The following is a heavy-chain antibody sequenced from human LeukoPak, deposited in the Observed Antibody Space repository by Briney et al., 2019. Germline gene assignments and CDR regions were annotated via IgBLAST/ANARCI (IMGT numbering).Heavy chain of an antibody. CDR1: GFTVSSNY. CDR3: AKLEGSVRYGSLAFDI. J-gene: IGHJ3*02. V-gene: IGHV3-53*01. Sequence: PGGSLRLSCAASGFTVSSNYMSWVRQGPGKGLEWVSVIYTGGSTYYADSVKGRFTISRDDSKNTLYLQMNSLRADDTAMYYCAKLEGSVRYGSLAFDIWGQGTMVTVSS. CDR2: IYTGGST. D-gene: IGHD5-18*01.